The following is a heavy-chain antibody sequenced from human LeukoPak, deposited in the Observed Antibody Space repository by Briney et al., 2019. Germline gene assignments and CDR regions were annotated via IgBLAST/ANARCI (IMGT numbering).Heavy chain of an antibody. CDR2: IIPIFGTA. V-gene: IGHV1-69*13. CDR3: ARDHYYYGSGSYYNPLGY. J-gene: IGHJ4*02. Sequence: SVKVSCRASGGTFSSYAISWVRQAPGQGLEWMGGIIPIFGTANYAQKFQGRVTITADESTSTAYMELSSLRSEDTAVYYCARDHYYYGSGSYYNPLGYWGQGTLVTVSS. CDR1: GGTFSSYA. D-gene: IGHD3-10*01.